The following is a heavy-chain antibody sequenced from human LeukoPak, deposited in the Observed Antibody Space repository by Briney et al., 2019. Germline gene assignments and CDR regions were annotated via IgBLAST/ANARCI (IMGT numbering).Heavy chain of an antibody. V-gene: IGHV3-33*08. Sequence: PGGSLRLSCAASGFTFSSYWMSWVRQAPGKGLEWVAVIWYDGSNKYYADSVKGRFTISRDNSKNTLYLQTNSLRAEDTAVYYCARGTTVTAPFDYWGQGTLVTVSS. D-gene: IGHD4-17*01. CDR1: GFTFSSYW. CDR3: ARGTTVTAPFDY. J-gene: IGHJ4*02. CDR2: IWYDGSNK.